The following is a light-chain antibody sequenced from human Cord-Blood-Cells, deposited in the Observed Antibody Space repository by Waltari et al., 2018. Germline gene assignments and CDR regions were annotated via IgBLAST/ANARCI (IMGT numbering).Light chain of an antibody. V-gene: IGLV3-25*03. CDR1: ALPKQY. CDR3: QSADSSGTYYV. J-gene: IGLJ1*01. CDR2: KDS. Sequence: SYELPQPPSVHGSPGQPARMHCRGDALPKQYAYLYQQKPGQAPVLVIYKDSERPSGIPERFSGSSSGTTVTLTISGVQAEDEADYYCQSADSSGTYYVFGTGTKVTVL.